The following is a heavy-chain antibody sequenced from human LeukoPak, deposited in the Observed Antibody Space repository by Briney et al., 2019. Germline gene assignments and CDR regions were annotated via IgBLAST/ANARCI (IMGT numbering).Heavy chain of an antibody. Sequence: SETLSLTCAVYGGPFSGYYWSWIRQPPGKGLEWIGEINHSGSTNYNPSLKSRVTISVDTSLKLSSVTAADTAVYYCARGNMYYYYMDVWGKGTTVTVSS. CDR1: GGPFSGYY. CDR2: INHSGST. J-gene: IGHJ6*03. V-gene: IGHV4-34*01. CDR3: ARGNMYYYYMDV.